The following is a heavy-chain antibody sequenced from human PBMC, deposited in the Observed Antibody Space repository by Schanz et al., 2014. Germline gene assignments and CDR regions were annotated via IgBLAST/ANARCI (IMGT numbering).Heavy chain of an antibody. Sequence: EVQLVESGGGLVKPGGSLRLSCAASGFTFNNFNMNWVRQAPGKGLEWVSSISSSGSSIYYADSVKGRFTISRDNANNTLMLRMNSLRAEDTAVDYCASDYNYFEAEAPWGQGTLVTVSS. V-gene: IGHV3-21*06. D-gene: IGHD3-16*01. J-gene: IGHJ5*02. CDR1: GFTFNNFN. CDR2: ISSSGSSI. CDR3: ASDYNYFEAEAP.